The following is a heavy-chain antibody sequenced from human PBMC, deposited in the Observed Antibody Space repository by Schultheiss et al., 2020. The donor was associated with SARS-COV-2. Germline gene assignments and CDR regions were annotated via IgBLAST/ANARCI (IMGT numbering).Heavy chain of an antibody. D-gene: IGHD3-3*01. CDR3: ARGDYDFWSGYSNGMDV. CDR1: GGSISSYY. CDR2: IYYSGST. V-gene: IGHV4-59*12. J-gene: IGHJ6*02. Sequence: SETLSLTCTVSGGSISSYYWSWIRQPPGKGLEWIGSIYYSGSTNYNPSLKSRVTISVDTSKKQFSLKLSSVTAADSAVYYCARGDYDFWSGYSNGMDVWGQGTTVTVSS.